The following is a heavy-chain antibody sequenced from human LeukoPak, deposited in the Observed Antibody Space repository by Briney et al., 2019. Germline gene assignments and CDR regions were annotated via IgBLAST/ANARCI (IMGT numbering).Heavy chain of an antibody. J-gene: IGHJ3*02. CDR2: ISSRSTYI. CDR1: RFTISTYS. Sequence: GGSLRLSCAASRFTISTYSMNWVRQAPGKGLEWVSSISSRSTYIYYADSVKGRFTISRDNAKNSLYLQMNNLRAEDTAMFYCATSMAQDVDAFHIWGQGTMVTVSS. V-gene: IGHV3-21*01. D-gene: IGHD2-21*01. CDR3: ATSMAQDVDAFHI.